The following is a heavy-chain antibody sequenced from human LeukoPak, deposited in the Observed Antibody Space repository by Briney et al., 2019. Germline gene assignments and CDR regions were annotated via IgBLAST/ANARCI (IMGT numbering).Heavy chain of an antibody. CDR1: GFTFGDYA. D-gene: IGHD4-11*01. CDR2: IRSKAYGGTT. V-gene: IGHV3-49*04. CDR3: TKDYSNYVYYFDY. Sequence: PGGSLRLSCTASGFTFGDYAMSWVRQAPGKGLEWVGFIRSKAYGGTTEYAASVKGRFTISRDDSKSIAYLQMNSLKTEGTAVYYCTKDYSNYVYYFDYWGQGTLVTVSS. J-gene: IGHJ4*02.